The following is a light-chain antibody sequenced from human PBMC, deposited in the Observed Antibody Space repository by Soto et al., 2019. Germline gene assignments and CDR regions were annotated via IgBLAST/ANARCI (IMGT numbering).Light chain of an antibody. CDR2: EVS. J-gene: IGLJ1*01. V-gene: IGLV2-14*01. Sequence: QSALTQPASVSGSPVQSITISCTGTSSDVGAYNYVSWYQHHPGKAPKLIIYEVSNRPSGLSNRFSGSKSGNTASLTISGLQAEDEADYYCSSYTSSSTFVFGTGTKVTVL. CDR1: SSDVGAYNY. CDR3: SSYTSSSTFV.